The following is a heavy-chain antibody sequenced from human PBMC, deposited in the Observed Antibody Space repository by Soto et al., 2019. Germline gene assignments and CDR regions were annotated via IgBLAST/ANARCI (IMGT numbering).Heavy chain of an antibody. Sequence: SETLSLTCAVYGGSFSGYYWSWIRQPPGKGLEWIGEINHSGSTNYNPSLKSRVTISADTSKNQFSLKLSSVTAADTAVYYCASNDSGSYSWGQGTLVTVSS. CDR3: ASNDSGSYS. CDR1: GGSFSGYY. J-gene: IGHJ4*02. D-gene: IGHD1-26*01. CDR2: INHSGST. V-gene: IGHV4-34*01.